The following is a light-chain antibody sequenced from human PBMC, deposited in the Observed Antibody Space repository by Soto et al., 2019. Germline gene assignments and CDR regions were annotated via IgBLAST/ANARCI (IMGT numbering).Light chain of an antibody. CDR3: QQYYSTPLT. V-gene: IGKV4-1*01. Sequence: IVMTQSPDSLAVSLGERTTIHCKSSQSLLFSTNNKNYFAWYQQKPGQPPKLLIYWASTRESGVPDRFNGSGSGTDFTLTISSLRAEDVAVYYCQQYYSTPLTFGGGTKVEI. J-gene: IGKJ4*01. CDR1: QSLLFSTNNKNY. CDR2: WAS.